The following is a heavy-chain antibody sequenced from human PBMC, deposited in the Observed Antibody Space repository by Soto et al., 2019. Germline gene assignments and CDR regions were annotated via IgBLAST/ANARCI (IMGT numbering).Heavy chain of an antibody. V-gene: IGHV1-58*01. CDR1: GFTFISSA. Sequence: QMQLVQSGPEVKKPGTSVKVSCKASGFTFISSAVQWVRQARGQRLEWIGWIVVGRGNTKYAQKFQERVTITRDMSTSTAYMALSSLRSEDTAVYYCAATIAAAGYYYFYGMDVWGQGTTVTVSS. J-gene: IGHJ6*02. CDR2: IVVGRGNT. CDR3: AATIAAAGYYYFYGMDV. D-gene: IGHD6-13*01.